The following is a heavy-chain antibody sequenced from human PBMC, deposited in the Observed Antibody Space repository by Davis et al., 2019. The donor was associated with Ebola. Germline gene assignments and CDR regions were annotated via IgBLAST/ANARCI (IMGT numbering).Heavy chain of an antibody. J-gene: IGHJ6*03. Sequence: GESLKISCAASGFTFNRFGVHWVRQAPGKGLEWVAVISYDGSYEEYADSVKGRFTISRDNSKNTLYLQMNSLRAEDTAVYYCAKDYDYGYYYYMDVWGNGTTVTGSS. CDR3: AKDYDYGYYYYMDV. D-gene: IGHD3-3*01. V-gene: IGHV3-30*18. CDR2: ISYDGSYE. CDR1: GFTFNRFG.